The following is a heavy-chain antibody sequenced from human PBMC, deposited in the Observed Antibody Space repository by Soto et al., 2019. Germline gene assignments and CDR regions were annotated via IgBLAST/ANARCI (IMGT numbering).Heavy chain of an antibody. D-gene: IGHD3-22*01. J-gene: IGHJ3*02. CDR2: IKSKTDGGTT. Sequence: GGSLRLSCAASGFTFSNAWMNWVRQAPGKGLEWVGRIKSKTDGGTTDYAAPVKGRFTISRDDSKNTLYLQMNSLKTEDTAVYYCTTDRRVRHTSPGRSTSVVIKGGDAFDIWGQGTMVTVSS. V-gene: IGHV3-15*07. CDR1: GFTFSNAW. CDR3: TTDRRVRHTSPGRSTSVVIKGGDAFDI.